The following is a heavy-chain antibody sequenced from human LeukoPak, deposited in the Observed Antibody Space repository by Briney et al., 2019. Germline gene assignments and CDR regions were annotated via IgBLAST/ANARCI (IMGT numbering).Heavy chain of an antibody. J-gene: IGHJ4*02. D-gene: IGHD2-2*01. Sequence: ASVKVSCKASGYTFTSYGISWVRQAPGQGLEWMGWVSGYNGITNYAQKLQGRVTMTTDTSTSTAYMELRSLRSDDTAVYYCARDRWMGVPTAFDYWGQGALVTVSS. CDR1: GYTFTSYG. CDR2: VSGYNGIT. V-gene: IGHV1-18*01. CDR3: ARDRWMGVPTAFDY.